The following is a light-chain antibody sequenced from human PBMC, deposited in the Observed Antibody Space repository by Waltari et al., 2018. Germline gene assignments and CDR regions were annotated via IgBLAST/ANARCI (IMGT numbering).Light chain of an antibody. J-gene: IGKJ1*01. CDR2: KAS. V-gene: IGKV1-5*03. CDR1: QSIDSW. Sequence: DIQMTQSPSTLSASVGDRVTITCRASQSIDSWLAWYQQRPWKVTKPLIYKASSLESGFPSRFSGSGSGTEFTLTISSLQPDDFATYYCQHYKTSSRTFGQGTKVEIK. CDR3: QHYKTSSRT.